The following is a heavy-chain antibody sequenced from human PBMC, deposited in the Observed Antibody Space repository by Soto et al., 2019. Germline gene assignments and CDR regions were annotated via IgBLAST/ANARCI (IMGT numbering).Heavy chain of an antibody. CDR2: INPNSGGT. J-gene: IGHJ6*02. CDR3: AREWDYYDSSGYAGSYGMDV. D-gene: IGHD3-22*01. CDR1: GYTFTSYY. V-gene: IGHV1-2*04. Sequence: ASVKVSCKASGYTFTSYYMHWVRQAPGQGLEWMGWINPNSGGTNYAQKFQGWVTMTRDTSISTAYMELSRLRSDDTAVYYCAREWDYYDSSGYAGSYGMDVWGQGTTVTVSS.